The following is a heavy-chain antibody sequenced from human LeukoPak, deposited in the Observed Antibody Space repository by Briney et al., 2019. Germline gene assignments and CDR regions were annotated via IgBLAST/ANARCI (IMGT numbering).Heavy chain of an antibody. CDR1: GFTFSSYA. J-gene: IGHJ4*02. V-gene: IGHV3-23*01. CDR3: AKVPMVRGVMEHFDY. CDR2: ISGSGGST. D-gene: IGHD3-10*01. Sequence: GGSLRLSCAAPGFTFSSYAMSWVRQAPGKGLEWVSAISGSGGSTYYADSVKGRFTISRDNSKNTLYLQMNSLRAEDTAVYYFAKVPMVRGVMEHFDYWAQGTLVTVSS.